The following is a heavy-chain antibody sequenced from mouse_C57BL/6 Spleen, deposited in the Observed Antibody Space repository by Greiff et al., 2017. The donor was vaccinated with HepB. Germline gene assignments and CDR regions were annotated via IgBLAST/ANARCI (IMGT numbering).Heavy chain of an antibody. Sequence: EVQRVESGGGLVQPGGSLSLSCAASGFTFTDYYMSWVRQPPGKALEWLGFIRNKANGYTTEYSASVKGRFTISRDNSQSILYLQMNALRAEDSATYYCARSHGAVHYFDYWGQGTTLTVSS. CDR2: IRNKANGYTT. CDR3: ARSHGAVHYFDY. V-gene: IGHV7-3*01. CDR1: GFTFTDYY. J-gene: IGHJ2*01.